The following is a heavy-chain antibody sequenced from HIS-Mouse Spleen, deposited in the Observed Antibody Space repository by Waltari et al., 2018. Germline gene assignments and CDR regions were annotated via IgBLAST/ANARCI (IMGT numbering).Heavy chain of an antibody. V-gene: IGHV2-70*01. CDR3: ARIAEGYTSGWYAFDY. Sequence: QVTLRVSGPSLVKPTQTLTLTSTFSGFSLGTSRMCAGSNLQPPGKALEWLAPIDWDDDKYYSTSLKTRLTISRDTSKNQVVLTMTNMDPLDTATYYCARIAEGYTSGWYAFDYWGQGTLVTVSS. J-gene: IGHJ4*02. CDR1: GFSLGTSRMC. D-gene: IGHD6-19*01. CDR2: IDWDDDK.